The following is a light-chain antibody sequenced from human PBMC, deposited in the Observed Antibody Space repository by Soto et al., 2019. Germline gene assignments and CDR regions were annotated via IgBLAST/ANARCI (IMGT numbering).Light chain of an antibody. Sequence: DIQMTQSPSSLSASVGDRVTITCRASQSISSYLNWYQQKPGKAPKLLIYAASSLQSGVPSRFSGSGSGTDFTLTISSLQPEYFATYFCQQSYSTPRWTFGQGTKVEIK. J-gene: IGKJ1*01. CDR2: AAS. V-gene: IGKV1-39*01. CDR3: QQSYSTPRWT. CDR1: QSISSY.